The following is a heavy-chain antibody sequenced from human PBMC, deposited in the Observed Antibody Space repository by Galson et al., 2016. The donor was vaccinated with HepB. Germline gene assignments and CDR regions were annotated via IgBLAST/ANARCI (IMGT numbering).Heavy chain of an antibody. Sequence: SLRLSCAASGFTFSSYWMHWVRQAPGKGLVWVSRIKSDGRETTYADSVKGRFTITRDNAENTLYLQTNSLRADDTAVYYCASDRVFYGMDVWGQGTTVTVSS. CDR2: IKSDGRET. CDR3: ASDRVFYGMDV. J-gene: IGHJ6*02. V-gene: IGHV3-74*01. CDR1: GFTFSSYW. D-gene: IGHD2-8*01.